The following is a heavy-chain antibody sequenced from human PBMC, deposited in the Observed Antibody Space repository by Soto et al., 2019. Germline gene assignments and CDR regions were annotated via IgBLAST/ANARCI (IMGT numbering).Heavy chain of an antibody. V-gene: IGHV1-3*01. Sequence: GASVKVSCKASGYTFTSYAMHWVRQAPGQRLEWMGWINAGNGNTKYSQKFQGRVTITRDTSASTAYMELSSLRSEDTAVYYCARGHGGVVRYFDDYFDYWGQGTLVTVSS. CDR1: GYTFTSYA. CDR3: ARGHGGVVRYFDDYFDY. D-gene: IGHD3-9*01. J-gene: IGHJ4*02. CDR2: INAGNGNT.